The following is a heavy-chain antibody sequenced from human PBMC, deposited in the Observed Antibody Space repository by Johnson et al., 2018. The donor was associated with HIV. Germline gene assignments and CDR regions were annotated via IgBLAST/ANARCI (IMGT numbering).Heavy chain of an antibody. V-gene: IGHV3-13*01. CDR1: GFSLRTYD. CDR3: ATRDPTYRPGVFGI. Sequence: VQLVESGGGFVQPGGSLRLSCAASGFSLRTYDMHWVRQTTGRGLEWVSEIDTDGDTYYPGSVKGRFSTSRDNDRNSVHLQLNNLRADDTAGYYCATRDPTYRPGVFGIWGQGTMVTVSS. J-gene: IGHJ3*02. D-gene: IGHD1-14*01. CDR2: IDTDGDT.